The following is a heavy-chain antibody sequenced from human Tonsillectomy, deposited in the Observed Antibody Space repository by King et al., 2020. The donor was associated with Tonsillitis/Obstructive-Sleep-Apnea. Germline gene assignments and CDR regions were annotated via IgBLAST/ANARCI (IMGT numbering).Heavy chain of an antibody. Sequence: VPLPESGPGLVPPSEPLSLPCPVSGGSISSYYWNWLRQPPGKGLEWLGYIYYRGSTNYNPSLKSRVTLSVHTSKHQFSLKLSSVTAADTAVYSCASATPDYIFGFYGYWGQGTRVTVAS. V-gene: IGHV4-59*01. CDR2: IYYRGST. J-gene: IGHJ4*02. D-gene: IGHD3-3*02. CDR1: GGSISSYY. CDR3: ASATPDYIFGFYGY.